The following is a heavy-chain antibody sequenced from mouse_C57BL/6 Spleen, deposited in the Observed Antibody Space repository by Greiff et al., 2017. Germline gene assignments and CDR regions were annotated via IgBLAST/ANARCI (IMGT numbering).Heavy chain of an antibody. CDR2: IDPSDSDT. CDR1: GYTFTSYW. J-gene: IGHJ2*01. CDR3: ARYLYGSSYVFDY. V-gene: IGHV1-69*01. D-gene: IGHD1-1*01. Sequence: QVQLQQPGAELVMPGASVKLSCKASGYTFTSYWMHWVKQRPGQGLEWIGEIDPSDSDTNYNQQFKGKSTLTVDKSSSTAYMQLSSLTSEDSAVYYCARYLYGSSYVFDYWGQGTTLTVSS.